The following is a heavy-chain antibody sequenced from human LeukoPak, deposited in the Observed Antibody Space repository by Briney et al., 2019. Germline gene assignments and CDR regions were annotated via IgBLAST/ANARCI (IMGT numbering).Heavy chain of an antibody. CDR2: INHSGST. CDR3: ARVGILTGYYRYFDY. CDR1: GGSFSGYY. J-gene: IGHJ4*02. D-gene: IGHD3-9*01. Sequence: SETLSLTCAVYGGSFSGYYWSWIRQPPGKGLEWIGEINHSGSTNYNPSLKSRVTISVDTSKNQFSLKLSSVTAADTAVYYCARVGILTGYYRYFDYWGQGTLVTASS. V-gene: IGHV4-34*01.